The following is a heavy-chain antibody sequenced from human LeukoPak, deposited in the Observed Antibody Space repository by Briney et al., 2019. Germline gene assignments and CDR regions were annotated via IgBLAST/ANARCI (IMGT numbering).Heavy chain of an antibody. CDR2: INPNSGGT. Sequence: VASVKVSCKASGYTFTRYDINWVRQAPGQGLEWMGWINPNSGGTNYAQKFQGRVTMTRDTSISTAYMELSRLRSDDTAVYYCATLGYCSSTSCLSGQNWFDPWGQGTLVTVSS. D-gene: IGHD2-2*01. CDR1: GYTFTRYD. CDR3: ATLGYCSSTSCLSGQNWFDP. J-gene: IGHJ5*02. V-gene: IGHV1-2*02.